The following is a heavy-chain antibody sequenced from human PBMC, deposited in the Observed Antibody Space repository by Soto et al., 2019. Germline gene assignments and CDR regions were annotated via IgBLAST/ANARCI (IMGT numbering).Heavy chain of an antibody. V-gene: IGHV1-18*01. J-gene: IGHJ2*01. CDR1: GCTFSNFG. CDR2: IGPYNGNT. Sequence: ASVKVSCKASGCTFSNFGLSWVRQAPGQGLEWMGWIGPYNGNTDHAQKFQDRVTMTTDTSTNTAYMELRGLTSDDTAVYYCARSYCSVGSCYTCWHFDLWGRGTLVTVSS. CDR3: ARSYCSVGSCYTCWHFDL. D-gene: IGHD2-15*01.